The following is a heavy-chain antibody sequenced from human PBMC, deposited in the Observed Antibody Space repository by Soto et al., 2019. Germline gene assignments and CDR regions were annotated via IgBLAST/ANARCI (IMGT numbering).Heavy chain of an antibody. CDR3: VKDPRTMIVVVSHAEYFQH. CDR2: ISSNGGST. J-gene: IGHJ1*01. V-gene: IGHV3-64D*06. CDR1: GFTFSSYA. Sequence: PGGSLRLSCSASGFTFSSYAMHWVRQAPGKGLEYVSAISSNGGSTYYADSVKGRFTISRDNSKNTLYLQMSSLRAEDTAVYYCVKDPRTMIVVVSHAEYFQHWGQGTLVTVSS. D-gene: IGHD3-22*01.